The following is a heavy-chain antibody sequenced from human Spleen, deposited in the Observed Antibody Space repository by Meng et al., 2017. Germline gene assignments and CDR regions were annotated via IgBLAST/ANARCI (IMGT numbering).Heavy chain of an antibody. CDR3: ARVYPGSGGGAAGSGMDV. Sequence: GESLKISCAASGFTFSSYGMHWVRQAPGKGLEWVAVIWYDGSNKYYADSVKGRFTISRDNSKNTLYLQMNSLRAEDTAVYYCARVYPGSGGGAAGSGMDVWGQGTTVTVSS. CDR1: GFTFSSYG. CDR2: IWYDGSNK. D-gene: IGHD3-10*01. V-gene: IGHV3-33*01. J-gene: IGHJ6*02.